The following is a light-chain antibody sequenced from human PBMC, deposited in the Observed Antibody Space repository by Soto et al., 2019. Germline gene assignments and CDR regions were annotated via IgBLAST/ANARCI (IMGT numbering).Light chain of an antibody. CDR1: QSVSSN. V-gene: IGKV3-15*01. CDR2: GAS. Sequence: EIVMTQSPATLSVSPGERATLSCRASQSVSSNLAWYQQKPGQAPRLLIYGASTRATGIPARFSGSGSGTEFILTISSLQSEDFAVYYCQQYNNWPRPRFGQGTKLEIK. J-gene: IGKJ2*01. CDR3: QQYNNWPRPR.